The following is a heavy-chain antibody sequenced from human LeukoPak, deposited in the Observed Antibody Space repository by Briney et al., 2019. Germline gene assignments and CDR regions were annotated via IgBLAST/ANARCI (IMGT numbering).Heavy chain of an antibody. V-gene: IGHV4-34*01. D-gene: IGHD6-13*01. J-gene: IGHJ4*02. Sequence: GSLRLSCEASGFAFSFFAMSWLRQPPGKGLEWIGEINHSGSTNYNPSLKSRVTISVDTSKNQFSLKLSSVTAADTAVYYCARGVPGSSWSHWGQGTLVTVSS. CDR3: ARGVPGSSWSH. CDR1: GFAFSFFA. CDR2: INHSGST.